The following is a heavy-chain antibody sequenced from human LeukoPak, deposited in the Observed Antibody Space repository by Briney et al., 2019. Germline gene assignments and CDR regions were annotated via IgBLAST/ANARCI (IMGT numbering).Heavy chain of an antibody. CDR1: GGSFSGYY. Sequence: PSETLSLNCAVYGGSFSGYYWSWIRQPPGKGLEWIGEINHSGSTNYNPSLKSRVTISVDTSKNQFSLKLSSVTAADTAVYYCARVRFSGSYYRPLGYYYGMDVWGKGTTVTVSS. CDR3: ARVRFSGSYYRPLGYYYGMDV. V-gene: IGHV4-34*01. CDR2: INHSGST. J-gene: IGHJ6*04. D-gene: IGHD3-10*01.